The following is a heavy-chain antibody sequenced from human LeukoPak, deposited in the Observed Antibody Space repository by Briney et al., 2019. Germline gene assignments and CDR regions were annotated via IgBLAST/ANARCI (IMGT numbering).Heavy chain of an antibody. V-gene: IGHV4-59*12. CDR2: IYNTGST. D-gene: IGHD3-3*02. CDR1: AASISSYY. J-gene: IGHJ4*02. Sequence: SETLSLTCTVAAASISSYYWSWIRQPPGKGLEWIGNIYNTGSTNYNPSLKSRVTISVDTSKNQFSLKLNSVTAADTAVYYCARDVGFLAPLDYWGQGTLVTVSP. CDR3: ARDVGFLAPLDY.